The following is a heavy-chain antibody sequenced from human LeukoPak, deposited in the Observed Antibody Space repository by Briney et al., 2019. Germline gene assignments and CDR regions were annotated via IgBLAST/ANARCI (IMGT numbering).Heavy chain of an antibody. CDR3: ASLDYGDYSRDY. CDR2: IYTSGST. Sequence: SETLSLTSTVSGGSISSGSYYWSWIRQPAGKGLEWIGRIYTSGSTNYNPSLKSRVTISVDTSKNQFSLKLSSVTAADTAVYYCASLDYGDYSRDYWGQGTLVTVSS. CDR1: GGSISSGSYY. V-gene: IGHV4-61*02. J-gene: IGHJ4*02. D-gene: IGHD4-17*01.